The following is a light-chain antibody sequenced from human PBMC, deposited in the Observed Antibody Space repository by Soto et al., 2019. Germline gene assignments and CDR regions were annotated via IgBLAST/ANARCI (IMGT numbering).Light chain of an antibody. CDR1: QSVSSSY. V-gene: IGKV3-20*01. CDR2: GAS. Sequence: EFVLTQSPGTLSLSPGERATLSCRASQSVSSSYLAWYQQKPGQAPRILIYGASTRATGIPDRFSGSGSGTDFTLTLSRLEPEDFAVYYCQQYGSSPPLTFGGGTKVDIK. CDR3: QQYGSSPPLT. J-gene: IGKJ4*01.